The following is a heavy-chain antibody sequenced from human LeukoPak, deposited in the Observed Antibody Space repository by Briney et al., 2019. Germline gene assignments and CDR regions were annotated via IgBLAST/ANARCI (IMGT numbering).Heavy chain of an antibody. V-gene: IGHV3-53*01. Sequence: GGSLRLSCAVSGFTFSGNYMSWVRQAPGKGLEWVSLIYSDDNTLYSDSVTGRCTISRDNSKNTFYLKVRGLRAEDTAVYYCARRAGGYSHPYDYWGQGVLVTVSS. J-gene: IGHJ4*02. CDR2: IYSDDNT. D-gene: IGHD4-23*01. CDR1: GFTFSGNY. CDR3: ARRAGGYSHPYDY.